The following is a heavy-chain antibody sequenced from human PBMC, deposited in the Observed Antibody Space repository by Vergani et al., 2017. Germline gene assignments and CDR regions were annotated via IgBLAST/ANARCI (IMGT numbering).Heavy chain of an antibody. D-gene: IGHD4-11*01. CDR3: ARVNTETNGHLYYDYYMDV. Sequence: QVQLQQWGGGLLKPSETLSLTCVVNGGSFTSYHWTWIRQSPGEGLEWVGDIDHTGRPDYNPSLKSRLTMSVEKSRNQFSLTLNSVTATDTAIYFCARVNTETNGHLYYDYYMDVWGQGTAVTVS. V-gene: IGHV4-34*01. CDR1: GGSFTSYH. J-gene: IGHJ6*03. CDR2: IDHTGRP.